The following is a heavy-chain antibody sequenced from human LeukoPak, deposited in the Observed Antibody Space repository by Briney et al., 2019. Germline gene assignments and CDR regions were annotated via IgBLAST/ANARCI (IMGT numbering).Heavy chain of an antibody. CDR1: GYRFSGHY. J-gene: IGHJ4*02. Sequence: ASVKVSCKAAGYRFSGHYMHWVRQAPGQGLEWMGWINPNSGGTNYAQKLQGRVTMTTDTSTSTAYMELRSLRSDDTAVYYCARGTQTDYDFDYWGQGTLVTVSS. D-gene: IGHD4-17*01. V-gene: IGHV1-2*02. CDR2: INPNSGGT. CDR3: ARGTQTDYDFDY.